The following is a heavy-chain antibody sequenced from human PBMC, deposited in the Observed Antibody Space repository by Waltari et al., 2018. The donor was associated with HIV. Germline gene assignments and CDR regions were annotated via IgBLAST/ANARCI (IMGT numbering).Heavy chain of an antibody. J-gene: IGHJ6*02. CDR2: INHAGAT. V-gene: IGHV4-34*01. Sequence: QVRLQEWGTGVLKPSETLSLSCAMYDGSFIGYYWTWIRQSPGRGLQWIGEINHAGATNNNPPLTSRLIFATDTSKKQIYMKLTSVTVADTATYFCARGYAAAAPYFGLDVWGQGTTVTVSS. CDR1: DGSFIGYY. CDR3: ARGYAAAAPYFGLDV. D-gene: IGHD6-13*01.